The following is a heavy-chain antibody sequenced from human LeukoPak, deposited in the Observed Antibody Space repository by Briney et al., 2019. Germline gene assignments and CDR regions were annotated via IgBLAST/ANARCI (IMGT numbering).Heavy chain of an antibody. D-gene: IGHD2-15*01. CDR1: GSTFSSYA. Sequence: GGSLRLSCAASGSTFSSYAMAWVRQAPGKGLEWVSAISDSGGSTDYADSVKGRFTFSRDNYKSTLYLQMNSLRAEDTALYYCAKGVFCSGGSCYGTHFDYWGQGTLVTVSS. CDR2: ISDSGGST. V-gene: IGHV3-23*01. CDR3: AKGVFCSGGSCYGTHFDY. J-gene: IGHJ4*02.